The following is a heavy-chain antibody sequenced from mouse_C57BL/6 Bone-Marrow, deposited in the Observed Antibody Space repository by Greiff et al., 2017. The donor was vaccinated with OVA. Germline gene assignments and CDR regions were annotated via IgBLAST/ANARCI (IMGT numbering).Heavy chain of an antibody. V-gene: IGHV1-74*01. CDR3: AIIYYGNPRFLAY. CDR1: GYTFTSYW. J-gene: IGHJ3*01. D-gene: IGHD2-1*01. Sequence: QVQLQQSGAELVKPGASVKVSCKASGYTFTSYWMHWVKQRPGQGLEWIGRIHPSDSDTNYNQKFKGKATLTVDKSSSTAYMQLSSLTSEDSAVYYCAIIYYGNPRFLAYWGQGTLVTVSA. CDR2: IHPSDSDT.